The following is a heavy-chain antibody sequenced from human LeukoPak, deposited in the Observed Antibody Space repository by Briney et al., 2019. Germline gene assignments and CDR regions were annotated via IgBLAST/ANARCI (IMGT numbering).Heavy chain of an antibody. CDR2: ISPSGGST. V-gene: IGHV1-46*01. Sequence: ASVKVSCKAFGYTFTSNYMHWVRQAPGQGPEWMGVISPSGGSTTYAQKFQGRVTLTRDMSTSTDYLELSSLRSEDTAVYYRVRENFDYWGQGTLVTVSS. CDR1: GYTFTSNY. CDR3: VRENFDY. J-gene: IGHJ4*02.